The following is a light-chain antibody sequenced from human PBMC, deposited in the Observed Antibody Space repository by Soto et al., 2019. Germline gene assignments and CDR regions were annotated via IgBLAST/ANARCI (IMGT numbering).Light chain of an antibody. CDR3: EHSSTYAGA. Sequence: DIQLISYHRTRAGSGEGVDIGGRRASQTISSWLAWYQQKPGKAPKLLIYKASTLKSGVPSRFIGSESGTAYNLTLRTLQPDDFATSNCEHSSTYAGAFGQGTKVDIK. CDR1: QTISSW. CDR2: KAS. V-gene: IGKV1-5*03. J-gene: IGKJ1*01.